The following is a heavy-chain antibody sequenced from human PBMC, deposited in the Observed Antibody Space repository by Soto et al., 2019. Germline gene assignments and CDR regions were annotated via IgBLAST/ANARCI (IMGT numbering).Heavy chain of an antibody. CDR1: GGTVSDYD. D-gene: IGHD3-10*01. V-gene: IGHV4-59*02. CDR3: ARERGEWFGNLLPHGWFDH. Sequence: XGTLWLTCTVSGGTVSDYDGSWIRQPPGKGLEWIGYILYTGYTNYNPSLKSRITISIDTSRNQFSLRLSSVTAADTAVYYCARERGEWFGNLLPHGWFDHWSQGTLVTVSS. CDR2: ILYTGYT. J-gene: IGHJ5*02.